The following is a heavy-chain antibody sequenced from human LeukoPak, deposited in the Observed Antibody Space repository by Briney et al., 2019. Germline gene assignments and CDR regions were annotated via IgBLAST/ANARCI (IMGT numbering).Heavy chain of an antibody. CDR2: ISGSGGST. V-gene: IGHV3-23*01. Sequence: GGSLRLSCAASGFTFSSYAMSWVRQAPGKGLEWVSGISGSGGSTYYADSVKGRFTISRDNSKNTLYVQMNSLRAEDTAVYYCAKDDTPLTGYSSGWSFDYWGQGALVTVSS. J-gene: IGHJ4*02. D-gene: IGHD6-19*01. CDR1: GFTFSSYA. CDR3: AKDDTPLTGYSSGWSFDY.